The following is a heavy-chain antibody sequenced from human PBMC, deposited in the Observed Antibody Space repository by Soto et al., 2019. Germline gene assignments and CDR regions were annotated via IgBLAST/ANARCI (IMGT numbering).Heavy chain of an antibody. CDR1: GFTFSSYS. J-gene: IGHJ4*02. CDR3: ARDQGDGYHYFDS. D-gene: IGHD5-12*01. V-gene: IGHV3-21*01. Sequence: GGSLRLSCAASGFTFSSYSMNWVRQAPGKGLEWVSSIGSSSSYIYYADSVKGRFTISRDNAKNSLYLQMNSLRAEDTAVYYCARDQGDGYHYFDSWGQGTLVTVSS. CDR2: IGSSSSYI.